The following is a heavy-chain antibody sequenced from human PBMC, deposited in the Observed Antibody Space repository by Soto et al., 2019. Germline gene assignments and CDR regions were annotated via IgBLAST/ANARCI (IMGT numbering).Heavy chain of an antibody. Sequence: QVQLVESGGGVVQTGRSLRLSCAASGFTFSSYGMHWVRQAPGKGLEWVAVIWYDGSNKYYADSVKGRFTISRDNSKNTLYLQMNSLRAEETAVYYFARGRDDDSSGSPLGYWGQGTLVTVSS. CDR1: GFTFSSYG. CDR3: ARGRDDDSSGSPLGY. D-gene: IGHD3-22*01. J-gene: IGHJ4*02. CDR2: IWYDGSNK. V-gene: IGHV3-33*01.